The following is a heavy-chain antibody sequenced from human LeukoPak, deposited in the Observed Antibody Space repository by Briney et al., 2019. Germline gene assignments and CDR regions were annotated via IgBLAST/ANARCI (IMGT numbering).Heavy chain of an antibody. CDR1: GGSISNYY. Sequence: SGTLSLTCTVSGGSISNYYWSWIRQSPGKGLEYIGYISSSWSTNYNPSLENRVIISRDMSRNQFSLVLSSVTAADTALYFCARLIYNTFTNNWRFDSWGQGTLVTISS. CDR3: ARLIYNTFTNNWRFDS. CDR2: ISSSWST. J-gene: IGHJ4*02. D-gene: IGHD1-1*01. V-gene: IGHV4-4*08.